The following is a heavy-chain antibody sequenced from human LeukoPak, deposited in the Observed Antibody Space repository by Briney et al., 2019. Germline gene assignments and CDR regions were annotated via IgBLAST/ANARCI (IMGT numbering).Heavy chain of an antibody. CDR3: ATYRQVLLPFES. CDR2: ILPSGGEI. V-gene: IGHV3-23*01. Sequence: GGSLRLSCAASGFTFSTFAMIWVRQPPGKGLEWVSSILPSGGEIHYADSVRGRFTISRDNSKSILSLQMNSLRAEDTAIYYCATYRQVLLPFESWGQGTLVTVSS. CDR1: GFTFSTFA. D-gene: IGHD5-18*01. J-gene: IGHJ4*02.